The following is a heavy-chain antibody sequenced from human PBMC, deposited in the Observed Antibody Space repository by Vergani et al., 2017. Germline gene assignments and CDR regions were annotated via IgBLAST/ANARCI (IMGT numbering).Heavy chain of an antibody. CDR1: GGTFSSYT. D-gene: IGHD6-13*01. J-gene: IGHJ4*02. Sequence: QVQLVQSGAEVKKPGSSVKVSCKASGGTFSSYTISWVRQAPGQGLEWMGRIIPILGIANYAQKFQGRVTTTADKSTSTAYMELSSLRSEDTAVYYCARGDSSTRGIDYWGQGTLVTVSS. V-gene: IGHV1-69*02. CDR3: ARGDSSTRGIDY. CDR2: IIPILGIA.